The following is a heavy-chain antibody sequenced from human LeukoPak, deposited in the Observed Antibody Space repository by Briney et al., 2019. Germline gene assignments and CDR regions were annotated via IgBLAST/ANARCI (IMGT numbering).Heavy chain of an antibody. CDR2: RFHSGST. Sequence: SETLSLTCIVSGDSINSNSHFWGWIRQSPGKGLEWIGSRFHSGSTYYNPSLKSRVTISVDTSKNQFSLKLSSVTAADTAVYYCARGQWVADYWGQGTLVTVSS. CDR3: ARGQWVADY. CDR1: GDSINSNSHF. J-gene: IGHJ4*02. V-gene: IGHV4-39*01. D-gene: IGHD2-15*01.